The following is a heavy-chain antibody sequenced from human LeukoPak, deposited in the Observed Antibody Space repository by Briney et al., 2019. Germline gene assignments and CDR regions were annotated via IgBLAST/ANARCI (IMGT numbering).Heavy chain of an antibody. V-gene: IGHV3-7*03. CDR2: IKQDGSEK. Sequence: GGSLRLSCAASGFTFSNYWMSWVRQAPGKGLQWVANIKQDGSEKYYVDSVKGRFTISRDNAKNSLYLQMNSLRAEDTAVYYCVRVRAAADVSFDYWGQGTLVTVSS. J-gene: IGHJ4*02. CDR1: GFTFSNYW. CDR3: VRVRAAADVSFDY. D-gene: IGHD6-13*01.